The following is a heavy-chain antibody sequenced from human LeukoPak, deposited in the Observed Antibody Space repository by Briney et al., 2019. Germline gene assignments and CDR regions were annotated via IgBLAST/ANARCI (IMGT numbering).Heavy chain of an antibody. Sequence: ASVKVSCKVSGYTLTELSMHWVRQAPGKGLEWMGGFDLEDCETIFEQKFQGRVTMTEDTSTDTAYMELSSLRSEDTAVYYCATDLEGSGSSGRYYYYGMDVRGKGTTVTVSS. V-gene: IGHV1-24*01. J-gene: IGHJ6*04. CDR2: FDLEDCET. D-gene: IGHD3-10*01. CDR3: ATDLEGSGSSGRYYYYGMDV. CDR1: GYTLTELS.